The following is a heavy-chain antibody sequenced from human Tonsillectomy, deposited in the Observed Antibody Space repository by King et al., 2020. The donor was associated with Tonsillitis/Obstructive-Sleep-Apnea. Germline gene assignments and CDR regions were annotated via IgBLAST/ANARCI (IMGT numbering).Heavy chain of an antibody. V-gene: IGHV3-30*04. Sequence: QVQLVESGGGVVQPGRSLRLSCAASGFTFSSYAMHWVRQAPGKGLEWVAVISYDGSNKYYADSVKGRFTISRDNSKNTLYLKMNSLRAEDTAVYYCARAYSSSWYSPYYYYYYMDVWGKGTTVTVSS. J-gene: IGHJ6*03. CDR1: GFTFSSYA. CDR2: ISYDGSNK. D-gene: IGHD6-13*01. CDR3: ARAYSSSWYSPYYYYYYMDV.